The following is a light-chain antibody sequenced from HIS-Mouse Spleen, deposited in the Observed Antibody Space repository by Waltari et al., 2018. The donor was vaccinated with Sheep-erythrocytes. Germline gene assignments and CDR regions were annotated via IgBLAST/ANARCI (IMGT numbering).Light chain of an antibody. CDR2: EDS. CDR3: YSTDSSGNHWV. CDR1: KLGDKY. Sequence: SYELTQPPSVSVSPGQTASITCSGDKLGDKYACWYQQKPGHSPVLVIYEDSKRPSGIPERFSGSSSGTMATLTISGAQVEDDADYYCYSTDSSGNHWVFGGGTKLTVL. V-gene: IGLV3-10*01. J-gene: IGLJ3*02.